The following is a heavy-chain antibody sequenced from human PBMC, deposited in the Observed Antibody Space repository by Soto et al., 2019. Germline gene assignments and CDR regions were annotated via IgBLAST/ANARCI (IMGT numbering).Heavy chain of an antibody. CDR2: IIPIFGTA. J-gene: IGHJ4*02. CDR1: GGTFSSYA. D-gene: IGHD3-10*01. V-gene: IGHV1-69*01. CDR3: AREVRGNYYGSGYYFDY. Sequence: QVQLVQSGAEVQKPGSSVKVSCKASGGTFSSYAISWVRQAPGQGLEWMGGIIPIFGTANYAQKFQGRVTITADESTSTAYMELSSLRSEDTAVYYCAREVRGNYYGSGYYFDYWGQGTLVTVSS.